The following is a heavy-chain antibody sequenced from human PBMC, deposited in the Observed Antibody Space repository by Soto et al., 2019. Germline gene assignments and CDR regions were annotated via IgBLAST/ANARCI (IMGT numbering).Heavy chain of an antibody. V-gene: IGHV1-18*01. Sequence: ASVKVSCKASGYTFTTYGINWVRQAPGQGLEWMGWISAYSGDTNYAQKFQGRVTMTTDTSTSTACMELRSLKSDDTAVYYCARDRITILGGDYWGQGTLVTVSS. J-gene: IGHJ4*02. CDR2: ISAYSGDT. CDR1: GYTFTTYG. CDR3: ARDRITILGGDY. D-gene: IGHD3-3*01.